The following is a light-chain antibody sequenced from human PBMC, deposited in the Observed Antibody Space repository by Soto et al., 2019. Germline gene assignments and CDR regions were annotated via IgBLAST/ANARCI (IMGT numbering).Light chain of an antibody. J-gene: IGKJ2*01. CDR2: DAS. Sequence: EIVLTQSPATLSLSPGERATLSCRASQSVSSYLAWYQQKPGQAPRLLIYDASNRATGIPARFSGRGSGTDFTLTISSLEPEDFAGYYWQQRSNWPAYTFGQGTKLEIK. CDR1: QSVSSY. CDR3: QQRSNWPAYT. V-gene: IGKV3-11*01.